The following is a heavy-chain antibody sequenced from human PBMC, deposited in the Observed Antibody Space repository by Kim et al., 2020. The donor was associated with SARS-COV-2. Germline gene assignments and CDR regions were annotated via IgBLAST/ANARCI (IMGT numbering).Heavy chain of an antibody. CDR2: ISAYNGNT. Sequence: ASVKVSCKASGYTFTSYGISWVRQAPGQGLEWMGWISAYNGNTNYAQKLQGRVTMTTDTSTSTAYMELRSLRSDDTAVYYCARDEILPIFGVVWGRSGMDVWGQGTTVTVSS. D-gene: IGHD3-3*01. CDR1: GYTFTSYG. J-gene: IGHJ6*02. V-gene: IGHV1-18*01. CDR3: ARDEILPIFGVVWGRSGMDV.